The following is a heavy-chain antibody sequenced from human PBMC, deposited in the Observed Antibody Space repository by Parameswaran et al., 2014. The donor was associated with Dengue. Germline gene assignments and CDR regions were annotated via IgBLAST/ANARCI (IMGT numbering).Heavy chain of an antibody. CDR3: GRDPMVEMATIKYYFDY. Sequence: WVRQAPGQGLEWMGWINPNSGGTNYAQKFQGRVTMTRDTSISTAYMELSRLISGDTAVYYCGRDPMVEMATIKYYFDYWGQGTLVTVSS. J-gene: IGHJ4*02. CDR2: INPNSGGT. D-gene: IGHD5-24*01. V-gene: IGHV1-2*02.